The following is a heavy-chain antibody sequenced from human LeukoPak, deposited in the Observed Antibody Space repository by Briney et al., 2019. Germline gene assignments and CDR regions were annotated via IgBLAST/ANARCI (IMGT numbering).Heavy chain of an antibody. CDR1: GGSFSGYY. V-gene: IGHV4-34*01. J-gene: IGHJ6*04. CDR2: INHSGST. CDR3: ARPYDSSGYYPNAVDV. D-gene: IGHD3-22*01. Sequence: SETLSLTCAVYGGSFSGYYWSWIRQPPGKGLEWIGEINHSGSTNYNPSLKSRVTISVDTSKDQFSLKLSSVTAADTAVYYCARPYDSSGYYPNAVDVWGKGTTVTISS.